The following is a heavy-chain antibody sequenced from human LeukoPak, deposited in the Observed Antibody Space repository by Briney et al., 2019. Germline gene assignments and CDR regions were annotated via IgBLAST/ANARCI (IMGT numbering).Heavy chain of an antibody. V-gene: IGHV3-23*01. CDR3: AKDYYYGSGRFLGGD. CDR2: IIGGGGST. Sequence: GGSLRLSCAASGFTFISYAMSWVRQAPGKGLEWVSSIIGGGGSTDYSDSVKGRFTISRDTSKNTLYLQMNSLRAEHTAVYYCAKDYYYGSGRFLGGDWGQGTLVTVSS. J-gene: IGHJ4*02. CDR1: GFTFISYA. D-gene: IGHD3-10*01.